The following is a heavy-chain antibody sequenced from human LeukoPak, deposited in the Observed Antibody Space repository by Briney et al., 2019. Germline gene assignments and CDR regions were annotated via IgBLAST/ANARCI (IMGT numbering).Heavy chain of an antibody. V-gene: IGHV4-34*01. D-gene: IGHD1-26*01. CDR2: INHSGST. J-gene: IGHJ4*02. CDR3: ARIRVGVAFDY. CDR1: GGFFSGYY. Sequence: SETLSLTCAVYGGFFSGYYWSWIRQPPGKGLEWIGEINHSGSTNYNPSLKSRVTISIDTSKSQFSLQVSSVTAADTAVYYCARIRVGVAFDYWGQGTLVTVSS.